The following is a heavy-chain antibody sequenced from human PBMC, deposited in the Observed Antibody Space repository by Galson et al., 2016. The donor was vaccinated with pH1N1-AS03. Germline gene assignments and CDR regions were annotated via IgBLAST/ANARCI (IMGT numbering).Heavy chain of an antibody. CDR2: ITSSGSTGTTI. CDR3: ARGWYDIWTGYLVDPFDY. D-gene: IGHD3-9*01. V-gene: IGHV3-11*01. CDR1: GFTFNTYW. J-gene: IGHJ4*02. Sequence: SLRLSCAASGFTFNTYWMSWVRQAPGKGLEWVSCITSSGSTGTTIYYADSVNGRFTISRDNAKNSLYLQMNSLRADDTAVYYCARGWYDIWTGYLVDPFDYWGQGALVTVSS.